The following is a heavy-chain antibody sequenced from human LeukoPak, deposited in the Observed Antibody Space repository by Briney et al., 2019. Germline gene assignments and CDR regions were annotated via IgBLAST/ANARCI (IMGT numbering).Heavy chain of an antibody. CDR3: ARDNTYMFDY. V-gene: IGHV3-74*01. D-gene: IGHD2-2*02. Sequence: PGGSLRLSCAASGFIFSKAWMNWVRQAPWKGLVWVAHIITDGRTTTYADSVKGRFTVARDNAKNTLYLEMNRLRAEDTAVYYCARDNTYMFDYWGQGTQVTVSS. CDR1: GFIFSKAW. CDR2: IITDGRTT. J-gene: IGHJ4*02.